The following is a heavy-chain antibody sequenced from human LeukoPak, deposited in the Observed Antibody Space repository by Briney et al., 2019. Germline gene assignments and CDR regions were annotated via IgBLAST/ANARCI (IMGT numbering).Heavy chain of an antibody. J-gene: IGHJ4*02. D-gene: IGHD2-2*01. V-gene: IGHV3-7*01. CDR1: GFTFSSYW. CDR3: ARGRCSSTSCFFDY. CDR2: TKQGGSDK. Sequence: GGSLRLSCAASGFTFSSYWMSWVRQPPGRGLEWVANTKQGGSDKYYVDSVKGRFTISRDNAKNSLSLQMNSLTAADTAVYYCARGRCSSTSCFFDYWGQGTLVIVSS.